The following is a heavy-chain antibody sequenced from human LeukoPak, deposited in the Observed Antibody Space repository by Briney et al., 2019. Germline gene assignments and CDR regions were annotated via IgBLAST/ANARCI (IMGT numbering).Heavy chain of an antibody. CDR3: ARAVNWNYDAFDI. CDR2: IYYSGTT. V-gene: IGHV4-59*12. D-gene: IGHD1-7*01. J-gene: IGHJ3*02. Sequence: SETLSLTCTVSGGSISSYYWSWIRQPPGKGLEWIGYIYYSGTTNYNPSLKSRVTISVDRSKNQFSLKLSSVTAADTAVYYCARAVNWNYDAFDIWGQGTMVTVSS. CDR1: GGSISSYY.